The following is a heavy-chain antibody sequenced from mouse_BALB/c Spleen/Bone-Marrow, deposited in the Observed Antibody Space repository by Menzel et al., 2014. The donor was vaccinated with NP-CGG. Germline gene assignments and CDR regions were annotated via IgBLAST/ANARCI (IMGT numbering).Heavy chain of an antibody. CDR2: ITYSDNT. D-gene: IGHD2-4*01. Sequence: EVQLQQSGPGLVKPSPSLSLPCTVPGHSITSDYAWNWIRQFPGNKMEWMGYITYSDNTNYNPSLKSRISITRDASKNQFFLQLNSVTTEDTATYYCARSTMRGAMDYWGQGTSVTVSS. CDR3: ARSTMRGAMDY. CDR1: GHSITSDYA. J-gene: IGHJ4*01. V-gene: IGHV3-2*02.